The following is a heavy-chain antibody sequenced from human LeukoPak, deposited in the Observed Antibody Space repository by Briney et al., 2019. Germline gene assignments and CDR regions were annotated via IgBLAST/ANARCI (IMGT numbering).Heavy chain of an antibody. J-gene: IGHJ6*03. Sequence: ASVKVSCKASGYTFTSYDLNWVRQATGQGLEWMGWMNPNSGNTGYAQKFQGRVTMTRDTSISTAYMELSSLRSEDTAVYYCARGTSCRGGSCYSDGYMDVWGKGTTVTVFS. CDR2: MNPNSGNT. V-gene: IGHV1-8*01. CDR1: GYTFTSYD. D-gene: IGHD2-15*01. CDR3: ARGTSCRGGSCYSDGYMDV.